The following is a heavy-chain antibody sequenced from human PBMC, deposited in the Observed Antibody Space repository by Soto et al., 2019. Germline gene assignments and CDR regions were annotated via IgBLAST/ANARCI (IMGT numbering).Heavy chain of an antibody. D-gene: IGHD3-3*01. CDR2: ISGSGGST. CDR3: ARSNLLDWLSRRWEY. V-gene: IGHV3-23*01. J-gene: IGHJ4*02. CDR1: GCTFSSYA. Sequence: GLPQRHSCAASGCTFSSYAMSWVLQAPGKGLEWVSAISGSGGSTYYADSVKGRFTISRDNSKNTRYLQMNSLRAEDTAVYYCARSNLLDWLSRRWEYWGQGTLVTVSS.